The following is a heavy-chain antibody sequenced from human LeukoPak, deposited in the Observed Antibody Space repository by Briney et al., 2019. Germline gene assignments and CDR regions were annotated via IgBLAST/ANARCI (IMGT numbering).Heavy chain of an antibody. CDR2: MNPNSGNT. Sequence: ASVKVSCKASGYTFTSYDINWVRQATGQGLEWMGWMNPNSGNTGYAQKFQGRVTITRNTSISTAYMELSSLRSEDTAVYYCAATLAAGLLFGVFDIWGQGKMVTVFS. J-gene: IGHJ3*02. CDR3: AATLAAGLLFGVFDI. D-gene: IGHD3-16*01. V-gene: IGHV1-8*03. CDR1: GYTFTSYD.